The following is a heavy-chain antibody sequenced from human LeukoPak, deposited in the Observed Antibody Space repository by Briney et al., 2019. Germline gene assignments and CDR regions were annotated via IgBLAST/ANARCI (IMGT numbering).Heavy chain of an antibody. Sequence: GGSLQISCKGSGYHFTSYWISWVRQVPGKGLEWMGRIDPSDSYTNYSPSFQGHVTISADKSISTAYLQWSSLKASDTAMYYCARLFDSSGWSKDYWGQGTLVTVSS. V-gene: IGHV5-10-1*01. CDR3: ARLFDSSGWSKDY. J-gene: IGHJ4*02. CDR2: IDPSDSYT. D-gene: IGHD6-19*01. CDR1: GYHFTSYW.